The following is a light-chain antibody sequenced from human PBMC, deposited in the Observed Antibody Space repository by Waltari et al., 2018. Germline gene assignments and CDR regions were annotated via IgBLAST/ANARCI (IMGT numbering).Light chain of an antibody. CDR1: STDLGTYKL. CDR2: EVS. Sequence: QSALPQPPSVSGSPGQSITISCSNTSTDLGTYKLVSWYQQRPGKAPKLVIYEVSERPSGVSERFSGSKSGDTASLTVSGLQAEDEADYYCCSFAGSSTSFGTGTTVTVL. J-gene: IGLJ1*01. V-gene: IGLV2-23*02. CDR3: CSFAGSSTS.